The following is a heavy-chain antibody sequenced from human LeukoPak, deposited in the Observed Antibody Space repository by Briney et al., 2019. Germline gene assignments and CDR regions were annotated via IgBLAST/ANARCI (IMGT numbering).Heavy chain of an antibody. CDR2: ISAYNGNT. D-gene: IGHD4-17*01. V-gene: IGHV1-18*01. Sequence: ASVKVSCKASGYTFTSYGISWVRQAPGQGLEWMGWISAYNGNTNYAQKLQGRVTMTTDTSTSTAYMELRSLRSDDTAVYYCAREDYGDSQGEWFDPWGQGTLVTVSS. J-gene: IGHJ5*02. CDR1: GYTFTSYG. CDR3: AREDYGDSQGEWFDP.